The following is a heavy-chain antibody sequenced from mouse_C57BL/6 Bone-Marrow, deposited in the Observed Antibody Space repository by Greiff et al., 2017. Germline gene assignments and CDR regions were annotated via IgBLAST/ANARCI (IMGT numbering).Heavy chain of an antibody. D-gene: IGHD1-1*01. CDR2: IYPGSGST. CDR1: GYTFTSYW. CDR3: ARSGLRSYYFDY. J-gene: IGHJ2*01. V-gene: IGHV1-55*01. Sequence: QVQLKESGAELVKPGASVKMSCKASGYTFTSYWITWVKQRPGQGLEWIGDIYPGSGSTNYNEKFKSKATLTVDTSSSTAYMQLSSLTSEDSAVYYCARSGLRSYYFDYWGQGTTLTVSS.